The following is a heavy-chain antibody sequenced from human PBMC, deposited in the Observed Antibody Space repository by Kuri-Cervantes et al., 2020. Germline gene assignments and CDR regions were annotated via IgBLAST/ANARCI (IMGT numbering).Heavy chain of an antibody. CDR1: GFTFSSYG. Sequence: GESLKISCAASGFTFSSYGMHWVRQAPGKGLEWVAVIWYDGSNKYYADSVKGRFTISRDNSKNTLYLQMNSLRAEDTAVYYCARDDCSSTSCYVFYYYYYGMDVWGQGTTVTGAS. V-gene: IGHV3-33*01. J-gene: IGHJ6*02. D-gene: IGHD2-2*01. CDR3: ARDDCSSTSCYVFYYYYYGMDV. CDR2: IWYDGSNK.